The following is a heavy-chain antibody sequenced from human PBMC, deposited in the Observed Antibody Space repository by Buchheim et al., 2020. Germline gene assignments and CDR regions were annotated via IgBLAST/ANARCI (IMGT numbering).Heavy chain of an antibody. D-gene: IGHD3-22*01. J-gene: IGHJ4*02. CDR3: AREGLMIVVVPWYFDY. Sequence: QVQLVESGGGVVQPGRSLRLSCAASGFTFSSYAMHWVRQAPGKGLEWVAVISYDGSNKYYADSVKGRFTISRDNSKNTLYLQMNSLRAEDTAVYYCAREGLMIVVVPWYFDYWGQGTL. CDR2: ISYDGSNK. V-gene: IGHV3-30-3*01. CDR1: GFTFSSYA.